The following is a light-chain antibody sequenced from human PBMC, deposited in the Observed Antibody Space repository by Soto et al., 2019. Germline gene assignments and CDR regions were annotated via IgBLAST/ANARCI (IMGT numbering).Light chain of an antibody. CDR3: SSYTSRSTYVV. V-gene: IGLV2-14*01. Sequence: QSALTQPASVSGSPGQSITISCTGTSSDVGGYNYVSWYQQHPGKAPELMIYDVSNRPSGVSNRFSGSKSGNTASLAISGLQAEDEADYYCSSYTSRSTYVVFGGGTQLTVL. J-gene: IGLJ2*01. CDR2: DVS. CDR1: SSDVGGYNY.